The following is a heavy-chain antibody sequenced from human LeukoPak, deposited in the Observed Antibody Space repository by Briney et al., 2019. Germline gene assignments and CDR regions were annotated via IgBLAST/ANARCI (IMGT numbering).Heavy chain of an antibody. CDR1: GYTFTSYG. CDR2: IIPIFGTA. Sequence: EASVKVSCKASGYTFTSYGISWVRQAPGQGLEWMGGIIPIFGTANYAQKFQGRVTITADKSTSTAYMELSSLRSEDTAVYYCARGRKYYDILTGYYIGFYFDYWGQGTLVTVSS. J-gene: IGHJ4*02. D-gene: IGHD3-9*01. V-gene: IGHV1-69*06. CDR3: ARGRKYYDILTGYYIGFYFDY.